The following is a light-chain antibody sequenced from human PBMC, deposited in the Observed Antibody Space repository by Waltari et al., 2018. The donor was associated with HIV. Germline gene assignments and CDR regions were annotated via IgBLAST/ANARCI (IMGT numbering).Light chain of an antibody. Sequence: QSALTQPASVSGSPGQSITISCTGTSSDVGDYNYVSWYQQHPGKAPKLMIYEVSNRTSGVSNRFSGSKYGNTASLTISGLQAEDEADYYCSSYTSNNTPYVFGTGTKVTVL. J-gene: IGLJ1*01. CDR3: SSYTSNNTPYV. V-gene: IGLV2-14*01. CDR2: EVS. CDR1: SSDVGDYNY.